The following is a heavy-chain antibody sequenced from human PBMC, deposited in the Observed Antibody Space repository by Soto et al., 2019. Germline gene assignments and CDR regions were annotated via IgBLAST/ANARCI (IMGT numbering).Heavy chain of an antibody. J-gene: IGHJ4*02. D-gene: IGHD6-19*01. CDR3: ARGAVAHFDY. CDR1: GDSVSSNSAA. V-gene: IGHV6-1*01. CDR2: TYYRSKLYN. Sequence: SQTLSLTSAISGDSVSSNSAAWNCISQCPSRGLEWLGRTYYRSKLYNDYAVSVKSRITINPDTSKNQFSLQLNSVTPDDTAVYYCARGAVAHFDYWGQGTLVTVSS.